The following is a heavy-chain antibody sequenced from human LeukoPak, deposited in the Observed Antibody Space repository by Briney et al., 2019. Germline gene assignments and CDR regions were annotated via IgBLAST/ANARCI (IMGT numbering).Heavy chain of an antibody. CDR3: AKVVGATTRGYFDY. V-gene: IGHV3-23*01. CDR2: ISGSGGST. Sequence: GGSLRLSCAASGFTFSSYAMSWVRQAPGKGLEWVSTISGSGGSTYYADSVKGRFTTSRDNSKNSLYLQMSSLRAEDTALYYCAKVVGATTRGYFDYWGQGTLVTVSS. CDR1: GFTFSSYA. J-gene: IGHJ4*02. D-gene: IGHD1-26*01.